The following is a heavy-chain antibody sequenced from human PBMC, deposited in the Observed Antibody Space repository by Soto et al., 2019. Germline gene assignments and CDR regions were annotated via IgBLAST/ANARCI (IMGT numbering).Heavy chain of an antibody. V-gene: IGHV4-59*11. CDR2: IFYSGIT. Sequence: SETLSLTCTVSGGSISGHYWSWIRQSPGKGLEWIGYIFYSGITNYNPSLKSRITISVDTSRKQFSLRLSSVTAADTAVYFCARVGSSGWAPDYWSQGTLVTVSS. D-gene: IGHD6-19*01. CDR3: ARVGSSGWAPDY. J-gene: IGHJ4*02. CDR1: GGSISGHY.